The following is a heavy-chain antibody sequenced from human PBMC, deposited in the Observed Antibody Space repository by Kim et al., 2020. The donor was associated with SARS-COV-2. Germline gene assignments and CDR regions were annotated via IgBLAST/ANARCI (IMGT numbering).Heavy chain of an antibody. J-gene: IGHJ3*02. Sequence: SETLSLTCAVSGGSISSSNWWSWVRQPPGKGLEWIGEIYHSGSTNYNPSLKSRVTISVDKSKNQFSLKLSSVTAADTAVYYCAGGTGSGYYPSNAFDIWGQGTMVTVSS. CDR1: GGSISSSNW. V-gene: IGHV4-4*02. D-gene: IGHD3-22*01. CDR2: IYHSGST. CDR3: AGGTGSGYYPSNAFDI.